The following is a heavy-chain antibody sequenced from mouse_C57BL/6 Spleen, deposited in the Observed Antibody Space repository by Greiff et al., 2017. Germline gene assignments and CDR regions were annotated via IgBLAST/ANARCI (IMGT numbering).Heavy chain of an antibody. CDR3: ARDTGGDGYYVFDY. D-gene: IGHD2-3*01. CDR2: INYDGSST. V-gene: IGHV5-16*01. J-gene: IGHJ2*01. CDR1: GFTFSDYY. Sequence: EVHLVESEGGLVQPGSSMKLSCTASGFTFSDYYMAWVRQVPEKGLEWVANINYDGSSTYYLDSLKSRFIISRDNAKNILYLQMSSLKSEDTATYYCARDTGGDGYYVFDYWGQGTTLTVSS.